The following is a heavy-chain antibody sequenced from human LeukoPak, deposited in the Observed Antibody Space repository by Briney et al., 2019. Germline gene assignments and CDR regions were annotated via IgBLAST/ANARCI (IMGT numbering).Heavy chain of an antibody. CDR1: GYTFTSYG. V-gene: IGHV1-18*01. J-gene: IGHJ5*02. D-gene: IGHD1-26*01. CDR3: ARDQGGATSDP. Sequence: GASVKVSCKASGYTFTSYGISWVRQAPGQGLEWMGWINTDNGNTNYAQKLQGRVTMTTDTSTSTAYMELRTLRSDDTAVYDCARDQGGATSDPWGQGTLVTVSS. CDR2: INTDNGNT.